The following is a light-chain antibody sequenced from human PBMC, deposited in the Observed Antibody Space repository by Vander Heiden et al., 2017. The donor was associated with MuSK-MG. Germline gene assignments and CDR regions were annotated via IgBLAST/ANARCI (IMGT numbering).Light chain of an antibody. V-gene: IGKV1-9*01. CDR3: QQRNSYPLYT. Sequence: DIQLTQSPSFLSASVGDRVTITCRASQGIRSYLAWYQQKPGKGPKLLIYGASTLESGVPSRFSGSGYGTEFTLTISSRQPEDFAPYYCQQRNSYPLYTFGQGTKMEIK. J-gene: IGKJ2*01. CDR2: GAS. CDR1: QGIRSY.